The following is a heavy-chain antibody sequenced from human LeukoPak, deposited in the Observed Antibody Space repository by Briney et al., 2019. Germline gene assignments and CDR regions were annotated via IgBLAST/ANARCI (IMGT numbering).Heavy chain of an antibody. CDR3: ARGEDSFSH. Sequence: SGPGLVKPSRTLSLTCAISGDSVSSNSAAWNWIRQSPSRGLEWLGRTYYRSKWYNDYAISVKSRITFTPDTSKDQFSLQLNSMTPEDTAVYYCARGEDSFSHWGQGTLVTVSS. V-gene: IGHV6-1*01. J-gene: IGHJ4*02. D-gene: IGHD1-26*01. CDR2: TYYRSKWYN. CDR1: GDSVSSNSAA.